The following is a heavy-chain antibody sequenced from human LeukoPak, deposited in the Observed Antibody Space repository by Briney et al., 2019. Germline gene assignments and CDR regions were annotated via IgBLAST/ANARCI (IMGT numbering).Heavy chain of an antibody. CDR3: AREGRGSAPDY. V-gene: IGHV1-2*02. CDR1: GYTFTGFY. CDR2: INPNSGGT. Sequence: GASVKVSCKASGYTFTGFYMHWVRQAPGQGLEWMGWINPNSGGTNYAQNFQGRVTMTRDTSISTAYMELRSLRSDDTAVYYCAREGRGSAPDYWGQGTLVTVSS. J-gene: IGHJ4*02.